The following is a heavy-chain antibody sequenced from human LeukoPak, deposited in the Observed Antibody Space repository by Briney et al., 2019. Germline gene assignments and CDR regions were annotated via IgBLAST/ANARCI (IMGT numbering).Heavy chain of an antibody. CDR3: ARKGEHYYDSGKLWPAWFDL. V-gene: IGHV1-69*04. D-gene: IGHD3-10*01. CDR2: IIPILGIA. J-gene: IGHJ5*02. Sequence: GSSVKVSCKASGGTFSSYAISWVRQAPGQGLEWMGRIIPILGIANYAQKFQGRVTITADKSTSTAYMELSSLRSEDTAVYFCARKGEHYYDSGKLWPAWFDLWGQGTLITVSS. CDR1: GGTFSSYA.